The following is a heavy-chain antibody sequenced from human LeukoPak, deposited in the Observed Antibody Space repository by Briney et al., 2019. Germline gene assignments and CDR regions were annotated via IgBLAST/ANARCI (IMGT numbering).Heavy chain of an antibody. V-gene: IGHV3-21*01. CDR1: GFTFTTYW. CDR2: ISSSSSYI. D-gene: IGHD4-23*01. J-gene: IGHJ4*02. CDR3: ARGAYGGGDY. Sequence: GGSLRLSCAASGFTFTTYWMAWVRQAPGKGLEWVSSISSSSSYIYYADSVKGRFTISRDNAKNSLYLQMNSLRAEDTAVYYCARGAYGGGDYWGQGTLVTVSS.